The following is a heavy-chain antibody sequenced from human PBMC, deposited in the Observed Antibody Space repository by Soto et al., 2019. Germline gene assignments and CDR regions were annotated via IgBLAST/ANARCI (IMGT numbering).Heavy chain of an antibody. CDR1: GLTFSSYS. J-gene: IGHJ4*02. CDR2: ISSSSSYI. CDR3: ARDAYSSSAANY. D-gene: IGHD6-6*01. Sequence: EVQLVESGGGLVKPGGSLRLSCAASGLTFSSYSMNWVRQAPGKGLEWVSSISSSSSYIYYADSVKGRFTISRDNAKNSLYLQMNSLRAEDTAVYYCARDAYSSSAANYWGQGTVVTVSS. V-gene: IGHV3-21*01.